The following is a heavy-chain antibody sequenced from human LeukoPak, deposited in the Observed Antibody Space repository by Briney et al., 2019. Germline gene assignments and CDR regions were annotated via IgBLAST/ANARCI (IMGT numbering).Heavy chain of an antibody. J-gene: IGHJ4*02. CDR2: ISAYNGNT. V-gene: IGHV1-18*01. D-gene: IGHD1-14*01. Sequence: ASVKVSCKASNYTFTSYGISWVRQAPGQGLEWMGWISAYNGNTNYAQKLQGRVTMTTDTSTSTAYMELRSLRSDDTAVYYCARRSRINPLNDWGQETLVTVSS. CDR3: ARRSRINPLND. CDR1: NYTFTSYG.